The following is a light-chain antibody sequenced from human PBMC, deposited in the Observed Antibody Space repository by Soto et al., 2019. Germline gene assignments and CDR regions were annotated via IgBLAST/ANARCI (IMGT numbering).Light chain of an antibody. J-gene: IGLJ1*01. CDR1: SGDVGGYDY. CDR2: EVT. V-gene: IGLV2-14*01. Sequence: QSVLTQPASVSGSPGQSIAISCTGTSGDVGGYDYVSWYQQHPDKAPKLMIYEVTKRPSWVSNRFSGYKSGNTACLTISGLQPEDEADYYCSSHTSGSTRVFGSGTKLTVL. CDR3: SSHTSGSTRV.